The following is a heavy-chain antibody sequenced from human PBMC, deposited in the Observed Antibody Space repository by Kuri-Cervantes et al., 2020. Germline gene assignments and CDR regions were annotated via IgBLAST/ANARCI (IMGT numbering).Heavy chain of an antibody. J-gene: IGHJ4*02. CDR2: IYHSGST. V-gene: IGHV4-38-2*02. CDR1: GYSISSGYY. CDR3: ARGLQKFDRTIDY. Sequence: SETLSLTCTVSGYSISSGYYWGWIRQPPGKGLEWIGSIYHSGSTYYNPSLKSRVTISVDTSKNQFSLKLNSVTAADTAVYYCARGLQKFDRTIDYWGQGTLVTVSS. D-gene: IGHD1/OR15-1a*01.